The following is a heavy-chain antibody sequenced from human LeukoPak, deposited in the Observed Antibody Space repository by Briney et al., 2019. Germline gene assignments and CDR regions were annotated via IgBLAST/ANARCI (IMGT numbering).Heavy chain of an antibody. CDR1: GYTLTELS. Sequence: ASVKVSCKVSGYTLTELSMHWVRQAPGKGLEWMGGFDPEDGETIYAQKFQGRVTMTEDTSTDTAYMELSSLRSEDTAVYYCATGPRGNADIVATTSHWGQGTLVTVSS. D-gene: IGHD5-12*01. V-gene: IGHV1-24*01. CDR3: ATGPRGNADIVATTSH. CDR2: FDPEDGET. J-gene: IGHJ4*02.